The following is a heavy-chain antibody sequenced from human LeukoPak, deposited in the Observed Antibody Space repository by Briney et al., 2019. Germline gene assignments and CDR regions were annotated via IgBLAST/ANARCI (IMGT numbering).Heavy chain of an antibody. CDR3: ARELAARRIYYYYYYMDV. Sequence: VASVKVSCKASGYTFTGYYMHWVRQAPGQGLEWMGWINPNSGGTNYAQKFQGRVTMTRDTSISTAYMELSRLRSDDTAVYYCARELAARRIYYYYYYMDVWGKGTTVTVSS. J-gene: IGHJ6*03. CDR2: INPNSGGT. CDR1: GYTFTGYY. V-gene: IGHV1-2*02. D-gene: IGHD6-6*01.